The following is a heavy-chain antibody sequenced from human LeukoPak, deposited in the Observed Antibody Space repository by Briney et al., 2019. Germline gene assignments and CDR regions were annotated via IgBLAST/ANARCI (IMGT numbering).Heavy chain of an antibody. Sequence: PGGSLRLSCAASGFTFSSYSMNWVRQAPGKGLEWVSSISSSSSYIYYADSVKGRFTISRDNAKNSLYLQMNSLRAEDTAVYYCARDRWDIVVVPAVLDYWGQGTLVTVSS. D-gene: IGHD2-2*01. CDR3: ARDRWDIVVVPAVLDY. CDR2: ISSSSSYI. J-gene: IGHJ4*02. CDR1: GFTFSSYS. V-gene: IGHV3-21*01.